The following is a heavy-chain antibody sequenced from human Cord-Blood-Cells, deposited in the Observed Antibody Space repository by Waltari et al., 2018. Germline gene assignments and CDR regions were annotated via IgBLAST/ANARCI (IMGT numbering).Heavy chain of an antibody. V-gene: IGHV3-7*01. Sequence: EVQLVESGGGLVQPGGSLRLSCAASGFTFSSYWMSWVRQAPGKGLEWVANIKQEGSEKYYVDSVKGRFTISRDNAKNSLYLQMNSLRAEDTAVYYCATRRGSYAEYFQHWGQGTLVTVSS. J-gene: IGHJ1*01. CDR2: IKQEGSEK. CDR3: ATRRGSYAEYFQH. CDR1: GFTFSSYW. D-gene: IGHD1-26*01.